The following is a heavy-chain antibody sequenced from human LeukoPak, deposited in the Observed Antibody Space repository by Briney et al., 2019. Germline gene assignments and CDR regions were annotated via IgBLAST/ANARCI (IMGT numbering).Heavy chain of an antibody. V-gene: IGHV4-61*02. D-gene: IGHD3-3*01. Sequence: SETLSLTCTVSGGSISSGSYYWSWIRQPAGKGLEWTGRIYTSGSTNYNPSLKSRVTISVDTSKNQFSLKLSSVTAADTAVYYCARGPNNFGVVTYYMDVWGKGTTVTVSS. CDR1: GGSISSGSYY. J-gene: IGHJ6*03. CDR2: IYTSGST. CDR3: ARGPNNFGVVTYYMDV.